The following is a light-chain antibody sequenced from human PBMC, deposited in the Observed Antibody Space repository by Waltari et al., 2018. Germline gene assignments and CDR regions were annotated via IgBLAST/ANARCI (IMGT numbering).Light chain of an antibody. CDR2: GAS. CDR1: QSVGIN. J-gene: IGKJ1*01. Sequence: EIVMTQSPATLSVSPGERATLSSRASQSVGINLAWYQHKPGQVPRLFIYGASTRATGFPARFSGSGSGTEFTLTISSLQSEDFAVYYCHQYNNWPRTFGQGTKVEIK. CDR3: HQYNNWPRT. V-gene: IGKV3-15*01.